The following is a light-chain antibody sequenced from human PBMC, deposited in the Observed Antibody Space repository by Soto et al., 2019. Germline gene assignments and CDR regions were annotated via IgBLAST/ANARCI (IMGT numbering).Light chain of an antibody. J-gene: IGLJ2*01. V-gene: IGLV1-44*01. CDR3: AAWDDSLNGHV. CDR2: SNN. Sequence: QSVLTQPPSASGTPGQRVTISCSGSSSNIGSNTVNWYQQLPGTAPKLLIYSNNQRPSGVPDRFPGSKSGTSASLAISGLQSEDEADYYCAAWDDSLNGHVFGGGTKVTVL. CDR1: SSNIGSNT.